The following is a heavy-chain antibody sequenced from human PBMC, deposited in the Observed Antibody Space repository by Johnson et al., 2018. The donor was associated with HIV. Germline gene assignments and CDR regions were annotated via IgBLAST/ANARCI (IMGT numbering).Heavy chain of an antibody. CDR3: ARNEYSNYGGRDAFDI. Sequence: QVQLVESGGGVVQPGRSLRLFCAASGFTFSSYGMHWVRQAPGKGLEWVAVISYDGSNKYYADSVKGRFTISRDNSKNTLYLQMNGLRAEDTAVYYCARNEYSNYGGRDAFDIWGQGTMVTVPS. CDR2: ISYDGSNK. J-gene: IGHJ3*02. CDR1: GFTFSSYG. V-gene: IGHV3-30*03. D-gene: IGHD4-11*01.